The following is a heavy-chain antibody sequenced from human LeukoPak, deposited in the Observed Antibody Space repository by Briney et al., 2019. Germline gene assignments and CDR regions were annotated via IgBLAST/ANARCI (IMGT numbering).Heavy chain of an antibody. V-gene: IGHV3-33*01. D-gene: IGHD1-1*01. CDR1: GFTFSTYG. CDR3: ARLGWNEDYGMDV. Sequence: GMSLRLSCTASGFTFSTYGFHWVRQAPGKGLEWVAVIWYNGDTKYYADSAKGRFTISRDNSKNTLSLQMNSLRVDDTAVYYCARLGWNEDYGMDVWGQGTTVTVSS. J-gene: IGHJ6*02. CDR2: IWYNGDTK.